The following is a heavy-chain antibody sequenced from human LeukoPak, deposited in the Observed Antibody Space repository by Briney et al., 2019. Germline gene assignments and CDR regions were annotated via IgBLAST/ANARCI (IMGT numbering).Heavy chain of an antibody. D-gene: IGHD3-3*01. CDR1: GFTFSSYA. Sequence: GGSLRLSCTASGFTFSSYAMTWVRQAPGKWLEWISSMSSGSRYIYYADSVRGRFTISRDNAKNSLYLIMNSLRAEDTAIYYCARDRPTGASRVFVVQWGQGTPVTVSS. CDR2: MSSGSRYI. J-gene: IGHJ4*02. V-gene: IGHV3-21*06. CDR3: ARDRPTGASRVFVVQ.